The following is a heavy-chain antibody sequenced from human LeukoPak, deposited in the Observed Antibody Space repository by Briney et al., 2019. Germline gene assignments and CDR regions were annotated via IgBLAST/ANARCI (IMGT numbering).Heavy chain of an antibody. CDR3: AILIEVVGITIFGPDAFDI. J-gene: IGHJ3*02. CDR1: GGTFSSYA. V-gene: IGHV1-69*05. Sequence: SVKVSCKASGGTFSSYAISWVRQAPGQGLEWMGGIIPIFGTANYAQKFQGRVTITTDESTSTAYMELSSLRAEDTAVYYCAILIEVVGITIFGPDAFDIWGQGTMVTVSS. D-gene: IGHD3-3*01. CDR2: IIPIFGTA.